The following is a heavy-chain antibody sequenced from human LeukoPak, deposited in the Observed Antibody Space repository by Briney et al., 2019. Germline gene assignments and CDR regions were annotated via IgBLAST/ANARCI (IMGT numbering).Heavy chain of an antibody. CDR3: AKDPSYYDSSRFDY. V-gene: IGHV3-9*01. CDR2: ISWNSGSI. J-gene: IGHJ4*02. CDR1: GFTFDDYA. D-gene: IGHD3-22*01. Sequence: PGGSLRLSCAASGFTFDDYAMHWVRQAPGKGLEWVSGISWNSGSIGYADSVKGRFTISRDNAKNSLYLQMNSLRAEDTALYYCAKDPSYYDSSRFDYWGQGTLVTVSS.